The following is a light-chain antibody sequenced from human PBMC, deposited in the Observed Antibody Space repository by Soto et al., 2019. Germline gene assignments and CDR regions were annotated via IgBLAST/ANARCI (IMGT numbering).Light chain of an antibody. CDR1: SSHIGATYD. J-gene: IGLJ3*02. V-gene: IGLV1-40*01. Sequence: QSVLTQPPSVSGAPGQRVTISCTGNSSHIGATYDINWYQQLPGTAPKLLIYVNNNRPSGVPDRFSGSRSGTSASLAITGLQAVDEADYYCQSYDSRLSRVVFGGGTQLTVL. CDR2: VNN. CDR3: QSYDSRLSRVV.